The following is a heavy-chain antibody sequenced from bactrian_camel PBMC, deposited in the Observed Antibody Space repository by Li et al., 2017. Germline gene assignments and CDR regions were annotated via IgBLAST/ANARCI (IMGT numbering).Heavy chain of an antibody. D-gene: IGHD6*01. J-gene: IGHJ4*01. Sequence: VQLVESGGDLVQPGGSLRLSCTASGFPFSSYWMSWVRQAPGKGLEWVSSISSGGTYTNYADAVKGQFTVSRDNSENTVYLQMNSLKPDDTAVYFCVRAYVRSGGEYWGQGTQVTVS. V-gene: IGHV3S26*01. CDR3: VRAYVRSGGEY. CDR2: ISSGGTYT. CDR1: GFPFSSYW.